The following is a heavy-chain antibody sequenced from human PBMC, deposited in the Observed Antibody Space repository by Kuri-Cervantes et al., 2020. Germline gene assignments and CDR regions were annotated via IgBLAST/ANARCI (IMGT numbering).Heavy chain of an antibody. J-gene: IGHJ6*02. D-gene: IGHD1-26*01. V-gene: IGHV1-2*02. CDR1: GYTFTGYY. CDR2: INPNSGGT. CDR3: ARARIVGAPPYYYGMDV. Sequence: ASVKVSCKASGYTFTGYYMHWVRQAPGQGLEWMGWINPNSGGTNYAQKFQGRVTMTRDTSISTAYMELSRLRSDDTAVYYCARARIVGAPPYYYGMDVWGQGTMVTVSS.